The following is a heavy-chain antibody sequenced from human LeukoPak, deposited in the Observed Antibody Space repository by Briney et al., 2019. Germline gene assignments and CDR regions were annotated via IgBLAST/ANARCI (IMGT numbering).Heavy chain of an antibody. D-gene: IGHD6-13*01. V-gene: IGHV3-30*02. CDR2: IRYDGSNK. CDR1: GFTFSSYG. Sequence: PGGSLRLSCAASGFTFSSYGMHWVRQAPGKGLEWVAFIRYDGSNKYYADSVKGRFTISRDNSKNTLYLQMNSLRADDTAVYYCARAQAAAGTVPTAYYYYMDVWGKGTTVTVSS. J-gene: IGHJ6*03. CDR3: ARAQAAAGTVPTAYYYYMDV.